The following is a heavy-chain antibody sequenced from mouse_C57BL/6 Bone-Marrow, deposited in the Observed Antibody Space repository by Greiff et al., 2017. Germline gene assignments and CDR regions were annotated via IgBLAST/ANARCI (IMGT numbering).Heavy chain of an antibody. CDR2: ISSGGSYT. CDR3: ARRTTVVDAMDY. J-gene: IGHJ4*01. V-gene: IGHV5-6*02. Sequence: EVKLMESGGDLVKPGGSLKLSCAASGFTFSSYGMSWVRQTPDKRLEWVATISSGGSYTYYPDSVKGRFTISRDNAKNTLYLQMSSLKSEDTAMYYCARRTTVVDAMDYWGQGTSVTVSS. CDR1: GFTFSSYG. D-gene: IGHD1-1*01.